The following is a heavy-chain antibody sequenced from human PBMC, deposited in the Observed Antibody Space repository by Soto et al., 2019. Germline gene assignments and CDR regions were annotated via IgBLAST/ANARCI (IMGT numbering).Heavy chain of an antibody. Sequence: SGPTLVNPTQTLSLTCTFSGFSLDTNGLGVGWIRQPPGKALEWLALVYWNDDKRFSPSLWGRITITKDSSNNQVVLTMTNVGPDDTATYYCAHSQGANSGWYGWCEPWGTGIMVLVSS. CDR1: GFSLDTNGLG. V-gene: IGHV2-5*01. J-gene: IGHJ5*02. CDR3: AHSQGANSGWYGWCEP. D-gene: IGHD6-19*01. CDR2: VYWNDDK.